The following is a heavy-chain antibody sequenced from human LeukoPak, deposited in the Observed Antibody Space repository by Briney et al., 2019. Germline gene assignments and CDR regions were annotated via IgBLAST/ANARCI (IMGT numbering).Heavy chain of an antibody. V-gene: IGHV4-39*01. CDR2: LSHSGST. D-gene: IGHD5-24*01. Sequence: SETLSLMCTVSGGSLIMNNYYWGWLRQPPGRGLEWIGSLSHSGSTFYNPSLKSRVAMSVDTSKNHFSLKMSSVTAADAAMYFCARQGTWIQLGHFDYWGQGILITVSP. J-gene: IGHJ4*02. CDR3: ARQGTWIQLGHFDY. CDR1: GGSLIMNNYY.